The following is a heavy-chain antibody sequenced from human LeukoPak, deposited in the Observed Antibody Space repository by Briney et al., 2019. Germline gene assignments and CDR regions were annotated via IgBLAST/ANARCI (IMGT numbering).Heavy chain of an antibody. J-gene: IGHJ4*02. V-gene: IGHV3-74*01. D-gene: IGHD6-13*01. CDR3: ARVGYSIAAAGLDY. CDR1: GFTFSSYW. CDR2: INSDGSST. Sequence: GGSLRLSCAASGFTFSSYWMHWVRHAPGKGLVWVSRINSDGSSTSYADSVKGRFTISRDNAKNTLYLQMNSLRAEDTAVYYCARVGYSIAAAGLDYWGQGTLVTVSS.